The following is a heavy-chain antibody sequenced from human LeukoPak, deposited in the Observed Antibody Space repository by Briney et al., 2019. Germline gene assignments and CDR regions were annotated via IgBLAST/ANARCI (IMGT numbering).Heavy chain of an antibody. D-gene: IGHD3-10*01. V-gene: IGHV3-30*02. CDR2: IRFDGSNK. CDR3: AKDKGYYGSGSYYNSRRYYFDY. Sequence: GGSPRLSCAASGFSFSDYAIYWVRQTPGKGLEWVAFIRFDGSNKYYADSVKGRFTISRDNSKNTLYLQMNSLRAEDTAVYFCAKDKGYYGSGSYYNSRRYYFDYWGQGTLVTVSS. J-gene: IGHJ4*02. CDR1: GFSFSDYA.